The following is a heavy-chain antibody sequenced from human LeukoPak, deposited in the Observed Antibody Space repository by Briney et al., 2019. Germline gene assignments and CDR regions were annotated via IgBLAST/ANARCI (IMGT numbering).Heavy chain of an antibody. D-gene: IGHD2-2*01. V-gene: IGHV4-59*01. CDR2: IYYSGST. CDR1: GGSISSYY. J-gene: IGHJ3*02. Sequence: PSETLSLTCTVSGGSISSYYWSWIRQPPGKGLEWIGYIYYSGSTNYNPSLKSRVTISVDTSKKQFSLKLSSVTAADTAVYYCARGPRDIVVVPAAMGGAFDIWGQGTMVTVS. CDR3: ARGPRDIVVVPAAMGGAFDI.